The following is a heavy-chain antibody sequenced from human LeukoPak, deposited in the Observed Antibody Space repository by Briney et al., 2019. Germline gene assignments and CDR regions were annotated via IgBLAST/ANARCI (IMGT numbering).Heavy chain of an antibody. J-gene: IGHJ6*03. Sequence: GGSLRLSCVASGFTFSTYGMSWVRQAPGKGLEWVSAISGSGGSTYYADSVKGRFTISRDNSKNTLYLQMNSLRAEDTAVYYCARDGGEYYDILTGYYPRLYYMDVWGKGTTVTISS. CDR3: ARDGGEYYDILTGYYPRLYYMDV. CDR2: ISGSGGST. D-gene: IGHD3-9*01. V-gene: IGHV3-23*01. CDR1: GFTFSTYG.